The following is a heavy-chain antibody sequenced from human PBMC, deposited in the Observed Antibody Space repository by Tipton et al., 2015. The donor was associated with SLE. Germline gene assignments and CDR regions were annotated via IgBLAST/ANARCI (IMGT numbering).Heavy chain of an antibody. CDR2: IYYSGST. Sequence: LRLSCAASGFTFSSYAMHWVRQAPGKGLEWIGYIYYSGSTYYNPSLKSRVTISVDTSKNQFSLKLSSVTAADTAVYYCARAGRAWNLFDYWGQGTLVTVSS. D-gene: IGHD1-1*01. CDR3: ARAGRAWNLFDY. V-gene: IGHV4-59*08. CDR1: GFTFSSYA. J-gene: IGHJ4*02.